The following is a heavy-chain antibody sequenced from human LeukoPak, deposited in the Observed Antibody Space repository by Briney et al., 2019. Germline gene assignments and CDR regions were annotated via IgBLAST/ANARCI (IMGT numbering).Heavy chain of an antibody. CDR3: ARDGNTYYDILTGYDP. V-gene: IGHV3-11*01. CDR2: ISSSGSTI. Sequence: PGGSLRLSCAASGFTFSDCHMSWIRQAPGKGLEWVSYISSSGSTIYYADSVKGRFTISRDNAKNSLYLQMNSLRAEDTAVYYCARDGNTYYDILTGYDPWGQGTLVTVSS. D-gene: IGHD3-9*01. J-gene: IGHJ5*02. CDR1: GFTFSDCH.